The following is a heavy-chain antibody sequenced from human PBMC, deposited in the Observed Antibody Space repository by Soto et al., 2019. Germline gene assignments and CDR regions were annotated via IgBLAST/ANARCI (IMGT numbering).Heavy chain of an antibody. J-gene: IGHJ6*02. CDR2: IYTSGST. Sequence: TLSLTCPVPGCSISSYYWSWIRQPAGKGLEWIGRIYTSGSTNYNPSLKSQVTMSVDPSKNQFSLKLSSVTAADTAVYYCARGVPVLRYFDWLGGHEPQYYYYGMDVWGQGATVTVSS. V-gene: IGHV4-4*07. CDR3: ARGVPVLRYFDWLGGHEPQYYYYGMDV. D-gene: IGHD3-9*01. CDR1: GCSISSYY.